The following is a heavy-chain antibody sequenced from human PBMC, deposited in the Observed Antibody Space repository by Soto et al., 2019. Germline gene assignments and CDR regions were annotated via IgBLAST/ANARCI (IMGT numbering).Heavy chain of an antibody. CDR1: GGSISSYY. CDR3: ARRVCGGSCYSDYYYYMDV. Sequence: SETLSLTCTVSGGSISSYYWSWIRQPPGKGLEWIGYIYYSGSTNYNPSLKSRVTISVDTSKNQFSLKLSSVTAADTAVYYCARRVCGGSCYSDYYYYMDVWGKGTTVTVSS. CDR2: IYYSGST. D-gene: IGHD2-15*01. J-gene: IGHJ6*03. V-gene: IGHV4-59*01.